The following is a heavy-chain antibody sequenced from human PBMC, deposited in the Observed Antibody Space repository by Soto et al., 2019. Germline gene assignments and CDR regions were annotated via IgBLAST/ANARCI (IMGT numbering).Heavy chain of an antibody. V-gene: IGHV4-4*09. CDR1: GDSVRNQY. D-gene: IGHD3-16*01. J-gene: IGHJ6*03. Sequence: SQTLSLTCTVSGDSVRNQYWSWIRRPPGRGLEWIGYIYRSGSTKYNPSLKSRLTISVDTSKNQFSLKLSSVTAADTAVYYCARTLDYGHMDVWGKGTTVTVSS. CDR3: ARTLDYGHMDV. CDR2: IYRSGST.